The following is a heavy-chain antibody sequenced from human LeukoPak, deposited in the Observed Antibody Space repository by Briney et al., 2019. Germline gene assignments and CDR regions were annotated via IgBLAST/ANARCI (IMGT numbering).Heavy chain of an antibody. D-gene: IGHD6-6*01. CDR2: IYYSGST. CDR1: GGSISSSSYY. V-gene: IGHV4-39*07. J-gene: IGHJ6*03. Sequence: SETLSLTCTVSGGSISSSSYYWGWIRQPPGKGLEWIGSIYYSGSTYYNPSLKSRVTISVDTSKNQFSLKLSSVTAADTAVYYCARVGRQLPYYMDVWGKGTAVTVSS. CDR3: ARVGRQLPYYMDV.